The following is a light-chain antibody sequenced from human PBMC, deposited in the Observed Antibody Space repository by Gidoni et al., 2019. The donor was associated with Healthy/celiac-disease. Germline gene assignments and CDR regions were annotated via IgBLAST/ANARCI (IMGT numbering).Light chain of an antibody. V-gene: IGKV1-39*01. J-gene: IGKJ1*01. Sequence: DIQMTQSPSPLSASVGDRVTITCRASQSISSYLNWYQQKPGKAPKLLIYAASSLQSGVPSRFSGSGSGTDFTLTISSLQPEDFATYYCQQSYSTPWTFGQGTQVEIK. CDR2: AAS. CDR1: QSISSY. CDR3: QQSYSTPWT.